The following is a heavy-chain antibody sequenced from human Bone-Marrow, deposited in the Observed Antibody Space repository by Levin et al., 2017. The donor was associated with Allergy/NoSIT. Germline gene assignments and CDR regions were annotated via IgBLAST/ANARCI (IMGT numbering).Heavy chain of an antibody. D-gene: IGHD6-13*01. CDR2: VYFSGNT. CDR1: GGSISNINYY. J-gene: IGHJ3*02. V-gene: IGHV4-39*01. CDR3: ESGTIVAAGTWVRFNM. Sequence: PSETLSLICTVSGGSISNINYYWGWVRQPPGKGLEWIGSVYFSGNTYDNPSLKSRVIMSVDTSNNQFSLKLSSVTATDTAMYYCESGTIVAAGTWVRFNMWGQGTMVTVSS.